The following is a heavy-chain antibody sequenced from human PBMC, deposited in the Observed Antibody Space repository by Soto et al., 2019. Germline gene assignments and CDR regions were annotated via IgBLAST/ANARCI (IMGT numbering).Heavy chain of an antibody. Sequence: GGSLRLSCAASGFTFSSYSMNWVRQAPGKGLEWVSYISSSSSTIYYADSVKGRFTISRDNAKNSLYLQMNSLRDEDTAVYYCARDFVVVTATRVGWFDPWSQGTLVTVSS. CDR3: ARDFVVVTATRVGWFDP. CDR2: ISSSSSTI. J-gene: IGHJ5*02. CDR1: GFTFSSYS. D-gene: IGHD2-21*02. V-gene: IGHV3-48*02.